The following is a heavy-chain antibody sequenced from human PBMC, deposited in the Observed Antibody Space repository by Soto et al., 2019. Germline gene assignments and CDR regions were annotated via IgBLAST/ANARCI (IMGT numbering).Heavy chain of an antibody. Sequence: SETLCLTCTVAGGSGSSGSCYWSWIRQPPGKGLEWIGYIYYSGSTNYNPSLKSRVTISVDTSKNQFSLKLSSVTAADTAVYYCARGGATNYPLDYWGQGTLVTVSS. J-gene: IGHJ4*02. CDR3: ARGGATNYPLDY. CDR1: GGSGSSGSCY. V-gene: IGHV4-61*01. CDR2: IYYSGST. D-gene: IGHD1-7*01.